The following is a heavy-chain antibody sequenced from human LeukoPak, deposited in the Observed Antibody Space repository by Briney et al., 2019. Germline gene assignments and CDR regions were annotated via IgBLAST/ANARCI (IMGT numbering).Heavy chain of an antibody. V-gene: IGHV3-23*01. CDR3: VKGAYDYIEIAYFDY. D-gene: IGHD5-12*01. CDR2: LVGSSGST. CDR1: GFTLNKYA. Sequence: GGSLRLSCAAAGFTLNKYAMNWVRQAPGKGLEWVSVLVGSSGSTDYADSVKGRFTISRDTSKNTLHLEMNSLRAEDTAIYYCVKGAYDYIEIAYFDYWGQGTRDTVSS. J-gene: IGHJ4*02.